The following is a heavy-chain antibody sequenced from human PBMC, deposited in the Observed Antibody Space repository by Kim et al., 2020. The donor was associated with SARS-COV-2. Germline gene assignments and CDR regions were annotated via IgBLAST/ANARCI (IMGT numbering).Heavy chain of an antibody. J-gene: IGHJ3*02. D-gene: IGHD2-8*01. CDR3: ARSRLVDAPLDI. CDR2: T. V-gene: IGHV3-23*01. Sequence: TYYTDSVKGRFTISRDNSKNTQYLQMNNLRGEDTALYYCARSRLVDAPLDIWGQGTMVIVSS.